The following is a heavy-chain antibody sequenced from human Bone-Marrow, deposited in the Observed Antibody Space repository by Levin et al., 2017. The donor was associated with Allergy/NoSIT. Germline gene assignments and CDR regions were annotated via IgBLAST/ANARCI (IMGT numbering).Heavy chain of an antibody. D-gene: IGHD3-16*01. J-gene: IGHJ4*02. CDR3: TGRGGD. V-gene: IGHV3-15*01. Sequence: KSGGSLRLSCVASGFTFTTAWMTWVRQAPGKGLEWVARIKSKNDGGTIDYAAPVKGRFTISRDDSKNTVYLQMNSLKTEDTGGYYCTGRGGDWGQGTLVTVSS. CDR1: GFTFTTAW. CDR2: IKSKNDGGTI.